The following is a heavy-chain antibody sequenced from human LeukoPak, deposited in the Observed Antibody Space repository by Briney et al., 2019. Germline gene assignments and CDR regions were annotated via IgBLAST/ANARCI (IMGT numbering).Heavy chain of an antibody. CDR2: ISASGGST. J-gene: IGHJ6*02. CDR1: GFTFSSYA. D-gene: IGHD4-17*01. CDR3: AKEHYGDYVLPSMDV. V-gene: IGHV3-23*01. Sequence: GGSLRLSCAASGFTFSSYAMNWVRQAPGKGLEWVSAISASGGSTYYADSVKGRFTISRDNSKNTLYLQMNSLRAEDTAVYYCAKEHYGDYVLPSMDVWGQGTAVTVSS.